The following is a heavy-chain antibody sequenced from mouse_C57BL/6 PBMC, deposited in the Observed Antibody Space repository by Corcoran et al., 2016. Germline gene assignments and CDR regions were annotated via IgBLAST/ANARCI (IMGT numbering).Heavy chain of an antibody. Sequence: EVQLQQSGPELVKPGASVKIPCKASGYTFTDYNMDWVKQSHGKSLEWIGDINPNNGGTIYNQKFKGKATLTVDKSSSTAYMELRSLTSEDTAVYYGARRGVTGPYFDYWGQGTTLTVSS. CDR2: INPNNGGT. V-gene: IGHV1-18*01. CDR3: ARRGVTGPYFDY. J-gene: IGHJ2*01. D-gene: IGHD2-1*01. CDR1: GYTFTDYN.